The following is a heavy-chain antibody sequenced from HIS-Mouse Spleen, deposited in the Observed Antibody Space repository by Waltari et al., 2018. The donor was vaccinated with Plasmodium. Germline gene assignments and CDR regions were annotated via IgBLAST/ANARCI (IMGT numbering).Heavy chain of an antibody. CDR3: ARAPIRDAFDI. CDR2: INHSGST. V-gene: IGHV4-34*01. Sequence: QVQLQQWGAGLLKPSETLSLPCAAYGGSFSGSYWSWIRPPPGKGLAWIGEINHSGSTNYNPSRKSRVTISVDTSKNQFSLKLSSVTAADTAVYYCARAPIRDAFDIWGQGTMVTVSS. D-gene: IGHD3-9*01. J-gene: IGHJ3*02. CDR1: GGSFSGSY.